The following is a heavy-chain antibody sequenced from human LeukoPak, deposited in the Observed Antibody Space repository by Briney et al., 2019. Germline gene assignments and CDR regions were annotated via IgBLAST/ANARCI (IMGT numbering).Heavy chain of an antibody. Sequence: GGSLRLSCAASGFTLSSYSMNWVRQAPGKGLEWVSSISSSSSYRYYADSVKGRFTISRDNAKNTLYLQMGSLRAEDMAVYYCARVSRSYSFLDYWGQGTLVTVSS. CDR3: ARVSRSYSFLDY. CDR1: GFTLSSYS. D-gene: IGHD1-26*01. J-gene: IGHJ4*02. V-gene: IGHV3-21*01. CDR2: ISSSSSYR.